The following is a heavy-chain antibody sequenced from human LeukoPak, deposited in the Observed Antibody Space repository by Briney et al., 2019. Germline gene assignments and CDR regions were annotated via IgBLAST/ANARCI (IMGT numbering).Heavy chain of an antibody. V-gene: IGHV3-11*01. CDR1: GFTFSDYY. D-gene: IGHD6-13*01. J-gene: IGHJ5*02. Sequence: GGSLRLSCAASGFTFSDYYMSWIRQAPGKGLEWVSYISSSGSTIYYADSVKGRFTISMDNAKNSLYLQMNSLRAEDTAVYYCARAPYSSSWYNWFDPWGQGTLVTVSS. CDR3: ARAPYSSSWYNWFDP. CDR2: ISSSGSTI.